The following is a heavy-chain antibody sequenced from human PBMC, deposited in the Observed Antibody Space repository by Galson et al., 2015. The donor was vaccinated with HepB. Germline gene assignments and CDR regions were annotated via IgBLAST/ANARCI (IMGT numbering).Heavy chain of an antibody. V-gene: IGHV3-33*05. CDR3: ARVGIPGAMFDADY. CDR2: MTFDGYNK. CDR1: GYTFSCRG. Sequence: SLRLSCAASGYTFSCRGLHWVRQAPGKGLEWVATMTFDGYNKYYVDSVKGRFTLSRDSSKNTLYLQMNSLRAEDTAVYYCARVGIPGAMFDADYWGQGTLVTVSS. J-gene: IGHJ4*02. D-gene: IGHD2-2*01.